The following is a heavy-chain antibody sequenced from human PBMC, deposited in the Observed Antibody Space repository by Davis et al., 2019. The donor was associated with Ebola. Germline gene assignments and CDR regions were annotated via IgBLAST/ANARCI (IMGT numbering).Heavy chain of an antibody. D-gene: IGHD5-24*01. Sequence: GESLKISCAASGFTFSTYAMHWVRQAPGKGLEWVAVISYDGSNKYYADSVKGRFTISRDNSKNTLYLQMNSLRAEDTAVYYCAKTNNRWLQLDYYYGMDVWGKGTTVTVSS. CDR3: AKTNNRWLQLDYYYGMDV. CDR2: ISYDGSNK. V-gene: IGHV3-30*18. J-gene: IGHJ6*04. CDR1: GFTFSTYA.